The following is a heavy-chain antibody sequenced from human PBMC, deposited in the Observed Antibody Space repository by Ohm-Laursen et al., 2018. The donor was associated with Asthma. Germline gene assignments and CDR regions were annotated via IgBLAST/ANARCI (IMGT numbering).Heavy chain of an antibody. Sequence: ASVKVSCKASGYSVTSYAFSWVRQAPGQRPEWMGWIYIGNTNYAPNFRDRITMTTDTSTNTAYMELRSLTSDDTAVYYYVRDVVDRFDYWGQGSLVIVSS. CDR2: IYIGNT. CDR3: VRDVVDRFDY. V-gene: IGHV1-18*04. CDR1: GYSVTSYA. J-gene: IGHJ4*02. D-gene: IGHD2-21*01.